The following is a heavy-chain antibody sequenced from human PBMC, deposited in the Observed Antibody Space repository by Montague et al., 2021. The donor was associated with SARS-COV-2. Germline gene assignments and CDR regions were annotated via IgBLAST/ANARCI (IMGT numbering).Heavy chain of an antibody. V-gene: IGHV3-23*01. CDR2: ISGSGGTT. CDR3: ANPKGAFDI. J-gene: IGHJ3*02. CDR1: GLTFSNYA. Sequence: RLSLSASGLTFSNYAMSWVRQAPGKGPECVSGISGSGGTTYYADSVKGRFTISRDNSKNTLYLQMNGLRAEDTAVYYCANPKGAFDIWGQGTMVTVSS.